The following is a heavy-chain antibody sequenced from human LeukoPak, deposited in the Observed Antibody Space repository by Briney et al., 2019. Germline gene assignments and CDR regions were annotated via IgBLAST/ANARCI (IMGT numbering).Heavy chain of an antibody. CDR1: GYNFTNYW. CDR2: IYPGDSDT. D-gene: IGHD5-18*01. V-gene: IGHV5-51*01. J-gene: IGHJ6*02. CDR3: ARQTIYIYVYGSVGKRYGMDV. Sequence: GKSLKISCKASGYNFTNYWIGWVRQMPGKGLEWMGNIYPGDSDTTYSPSFQGQVTISADKSISTAYLQWSSLKASDTAIYYCARQTIYIYVYGSVGKRYGMDVWGQGTTVTVSS.